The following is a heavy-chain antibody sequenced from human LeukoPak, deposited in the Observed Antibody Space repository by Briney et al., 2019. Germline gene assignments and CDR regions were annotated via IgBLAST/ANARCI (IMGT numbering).Heavy chain of an antibody. D-gene: IGHD3-22*01. Sequence: SETLSLTCAVYGGSFSGYYWSWIRQPPGKGLEWIGEINHSGSTNYNPSLKSRVTISVDTSKNQFSLKLSSVTAADTAVYYCARGSGYYPFDYWGQGTLVNVSS. V-gene: IGHV4-34*01. CDR2: INHSGST. CDR1: GGSFSGYY. J-gene: IGHJ4*02. CDR3: ARGSGYYPFDY.